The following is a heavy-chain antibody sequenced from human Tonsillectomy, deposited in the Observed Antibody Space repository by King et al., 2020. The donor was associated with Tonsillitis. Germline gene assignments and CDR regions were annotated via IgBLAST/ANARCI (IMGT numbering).Heavy chain of an antibody. CDR3: ATDGGGFTMIVD. CDR1: GFTFYKYA. J-gene: IGHJ4*02. D-gene: IGHD3-22*01. V-gene: IGHV3-30*04. CDR2: ISYDGRNK. Sequence: VQLVESGGGVVQPGRSLRLSCAASGFTFYKYAMHWVRQAPGKGLEGVAVISYDGRNKFYADSVKGRFTISRNNSKNTQYLQMNSLRAEDTAVYYCATDGGGFTMIVDWGQGTLVTVSS.